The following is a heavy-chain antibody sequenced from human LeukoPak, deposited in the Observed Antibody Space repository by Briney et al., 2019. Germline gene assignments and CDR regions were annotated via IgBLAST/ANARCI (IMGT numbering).Heavy chain of an antibody. CDR2: ISVSGAT. J-gene: IGHJ4*02. V-gene: IGHV3-23*01. D-gene: IGHD3-10*01. Sequence: GGSLRLSCAASGFTFSSYAMTWGRQAPGKGLEWVSVISVSGATHYAESVKGRFTISRDNSKNTLYLQMNSLRAEDTAVYYCAKDARWFGELLTPAGFDYWGQGTLVTVSS. CDR1: GFTFSSYA. CDR3: AKDARWFGELLTPAGFDY.